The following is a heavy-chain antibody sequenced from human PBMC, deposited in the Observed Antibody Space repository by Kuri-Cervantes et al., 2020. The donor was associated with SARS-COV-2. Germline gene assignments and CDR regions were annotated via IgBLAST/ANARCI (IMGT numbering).Heavy chain of an antibody. V-gene: IGHV1-8*03. CDR3: ARSRGESSTRYYFDY. CDR2: MNPNSGNT. CDR1: GYTFTSYD. J-gene: IGHJ4*02. Sequence: ASVKVSCKASGYTFTSYDINWVRQATGQGLEWMGWMNPNSGNTGYAQKFQGRVTITRNTSISTAYMELSSLRSEDTAVYYCARSRGESSTRYYFDYWGQGTLVTVSS. D-gene: IGHD6-13*01.